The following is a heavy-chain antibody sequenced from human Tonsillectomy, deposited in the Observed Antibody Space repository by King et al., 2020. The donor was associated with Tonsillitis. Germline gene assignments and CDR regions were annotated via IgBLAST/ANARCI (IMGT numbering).Heavy chain of an antibody. CDR3: AKDRDGFDY. CDR2: ISYDGSNK. D-gene: IGHD5-24*01. Sequence: QVQLVESGGGVVQPGRSLRLSCAASGFTFSSYGMHWVRQAPGKGLEWVAVISYDGSNKYYADSVKGRFTISRDDSKNTLSLQMNSLRTEETAVYYCAKDRDGFDYWGQGTLVTVSS. CDR1: GFTFSSYG. J-gene: IGHJ4*02. V-gene: IGHV3-30*18.